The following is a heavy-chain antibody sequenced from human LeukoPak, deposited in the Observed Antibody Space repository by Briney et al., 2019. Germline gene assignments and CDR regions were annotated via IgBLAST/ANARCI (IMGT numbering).Heavy chain of an antibody. CDR3: AKRYSGNPSFDY. V-gene: IGHV3-23*01. CDR2: ISGSGGST. D-gene: IGHD4-23*01. J-gene: IGHJ4*02. Sequence: GGSLRLSCAASGFTFSGYAMSWVRQAPGKGLEWVSAISGSGGSTYYADSVKGRFTISRDNSRNTLYLQMNSLRPEDTAVYYCAKRYSGNPSFDYWGQGTLVTVSS. CDR1: GFTFSGYA.